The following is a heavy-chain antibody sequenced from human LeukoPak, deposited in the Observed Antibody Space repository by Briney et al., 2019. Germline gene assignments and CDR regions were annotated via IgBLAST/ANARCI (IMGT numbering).Heavy chain of an antibody. J-gene: IGHJ3*02. CDR2: ISAYNGNT. D-gene: IGHD3-10*01. CDR1: GYTFTSYG. CDR3: ARDSAAHDAFDI. Sequence: ASVKVSCKASGYTFTSYGISWVRQAPGQGLEWVGWISAYNGNTNYAQKLQGRVTMTTDTSTSTAYMELRSLRSDDTAVYYCARDSAAHDAFDIWGQGTMVTVSS. V-gene: IGHV1-18*01.